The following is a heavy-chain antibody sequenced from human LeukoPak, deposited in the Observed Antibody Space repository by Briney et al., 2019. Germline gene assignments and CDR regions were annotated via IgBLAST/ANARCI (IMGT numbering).Heavy chain of an antibody. J-gene: IGHJ4*02. Sequence: PSETLSLTCTVSGGSISSYYWSWIRQPAGKGLEWIGRIYTSGSTNYNPSLKSRVTMSVDTSKNQFSLKLSSVTAADTAVYYCARDLNWYSVYLFYYCGQGTLVTVSS. V-gene: IGHV4-4*07. D-gene: IGHD5/OR15-5a*01. CDR2: IYTSGST. CDR3: ARDLNWYSVYLFYY. CDR1: GGSISSYY.